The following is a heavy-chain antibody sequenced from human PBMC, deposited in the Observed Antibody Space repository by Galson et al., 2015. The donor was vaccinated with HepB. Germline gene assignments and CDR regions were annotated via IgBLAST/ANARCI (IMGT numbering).Heavy chain of an antibody. V-gene: IGHV3-74*01. D-gene: IGHD5-12*01. CDR2: AYGSDT. J-gene: IGHJ4*02. CDR3: VRGNSGYGNFDS. CDR1: GFTLSSYW. Sequence: SLRLSCAASGFTLSSYWMHWVRQAPGKGLVWVARAYGSDTFYADSVKGRFTVSRDNAKNTLHLQMNSLRAEDTAIYYCVRGNSGYGNFDSWGQGTLVTVSS.